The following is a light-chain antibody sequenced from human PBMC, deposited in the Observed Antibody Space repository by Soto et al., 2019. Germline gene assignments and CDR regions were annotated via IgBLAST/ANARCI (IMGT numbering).Light chain of an antibody. Sequence: EIVMTQSPATLSVSPGERATLSCRASQSVTSNLAWYQHRPGQAPRLLIYDASTRATGIPARFSGSGSGTEFTLTISSLQSEDFAVYYCQQYNKWPQTFGQGTKVEIK. CDR1: QSVTSN. CDR2: DAS. J-gene: IGKJ1*01. CDR3: QQYNKWPQT. V-gene: IGKV3-15*01.